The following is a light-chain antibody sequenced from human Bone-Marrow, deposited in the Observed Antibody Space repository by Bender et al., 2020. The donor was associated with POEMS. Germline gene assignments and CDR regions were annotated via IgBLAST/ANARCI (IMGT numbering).Light chain of an antibody. Sequence: SYVLNQAPSVSVAPGQTARITCAGSNIGSKSVHWYQQKPGQAPVLVVYDDRDRPSGIPERFSGSNLINAATLTISRVEAGDEADYYCQVWDSSSDHPGVVFGGGTKLTVL. CDR1: NIGSKS. CDR3: QVWDSSSDHPGVV. V-gene: IGLV3-21*02. CDR2: DDR. J-gene: IGLJ2*01.